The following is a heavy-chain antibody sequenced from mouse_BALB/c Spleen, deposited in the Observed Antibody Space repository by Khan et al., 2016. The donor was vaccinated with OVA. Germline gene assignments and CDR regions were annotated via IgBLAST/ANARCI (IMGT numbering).Heavy chain of an antibody. D-gene: IGHD1-1*02. CDR1: GFTFSSFS. CDR3: ARSNYVTFAY. V-gene: IGHV5-9*03. J-gene: IGHJ3*01. Sequence: EVELVESGGGLVKPGGSLKLSCAASGFTFSSFSMSWVRQTPEKRLEWVAAISSGGDNTFYPDSVKGRFTISRDNAMNNLSLQMSSLRSEDTALYYCARSNYVTFAYWGQGTLVTVSA. CDR2: ISSGGDNT.